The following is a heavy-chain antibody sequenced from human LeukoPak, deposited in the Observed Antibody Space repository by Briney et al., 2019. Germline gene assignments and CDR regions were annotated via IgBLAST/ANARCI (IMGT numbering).Heavy chain of an antibody. CDR3: AKRHIAALGGDAFDA. CDR1: GFTFRNYA. CDR2: ISASGGTP. Sequence: PGGSLRLSCAASGFTFRNYAMSWVRQAPGKGLEWVSAISASGGTPYYADSGKGRFTISRDNSQNTLYLQMNSLRAEDTAVYYCAKRHIAALGGDAFDAWGQGTMVTVSS. D-gene: IGHD5-12*01. J-gene: IGHJ3*01. V-gene: IGHV3-23*01.